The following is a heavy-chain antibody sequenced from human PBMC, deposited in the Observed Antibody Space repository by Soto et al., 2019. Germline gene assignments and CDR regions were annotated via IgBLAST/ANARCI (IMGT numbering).Heavy chain of an antibody. CDR2: INHSGSA. CDR3: ARGQYHDVLTGYRNGVFDY. D-gene: IGHD3-9*01. J-gene: IGHJ4*02. V-gene: IGHV4-34*01. CDR1: GGPFSGYY. Sequence: QVQLQQWGAGLLKPSETLSLTCAVYGGPFSGYYWSWIRQPPGKGLEGIGEINHSGSANYNPSLKIRSNRSEDTSKNQFSLKVTSGTAADTAVYYCARGQYHDVLTGYRNGVFDYWGQGTLVTVSS.